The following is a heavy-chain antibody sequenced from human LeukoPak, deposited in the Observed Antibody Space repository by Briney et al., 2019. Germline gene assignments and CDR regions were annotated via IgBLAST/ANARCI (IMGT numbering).Heavy chain of an antibody. CDR1: GYTFGDYA. J-gene: IGHJ4*02. Sequence: GGSLRLSCTASGYTFGDYAMSWVRQAPGKGLEWVGFIRSKAYGGTTEYAASVKGRFTISRDDSKSIAYLQMNSLKTEDTAVYYCTPANGDYWGQGTLVTVSS. D-gene: IGHD1-1*01. CDR2: IRSKAYGGTT. CDR3: TPANGDY. V-gene: IGHV3-49*04.